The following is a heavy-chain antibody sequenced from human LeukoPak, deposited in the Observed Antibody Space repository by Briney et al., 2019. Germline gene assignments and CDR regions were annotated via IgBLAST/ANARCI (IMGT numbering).Heavy chain of an antibody. J-gene: IGHJ4*02. CDR2: ISGSGGST. CDR3: AKDFYDSSGSRYDY. Sequence: GGSLRLSCAASGFTFSSYGMSWVRQAPGKGLEWVSAISGSGGSTYYADSVKGRFTISRDNSKNTLFMQMNSLRAEDTAVYYCAKDFYDSSGSRYDYWGQGTLVTVSS. D-gene: IGHD3-22*01. CDR1: GFTFSSYG. V-gene: IGHV3-23*01.